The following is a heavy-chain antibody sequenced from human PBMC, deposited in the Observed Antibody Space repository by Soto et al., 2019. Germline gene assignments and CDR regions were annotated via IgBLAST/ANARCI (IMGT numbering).Heavy chain of an antibody. D-gene: IGHD2-21*02. CDR2: ISSSGSTI. CDR3: ARVEGGGCYLFDY. CDR1: GFTFSSYE. V-gene: IGHV3-48*03. J-gene: IGHJ4*02. Sequence: GGSLRLSCAASGFTFSSYEMNWVRQAPGKGLEWVSYISSSGSTIYYADSVKGRFTISRDNAKNSLYLQMNSLRAEDTAVYYCARVEGGGCYLFDYWGQGTLVTVSS.